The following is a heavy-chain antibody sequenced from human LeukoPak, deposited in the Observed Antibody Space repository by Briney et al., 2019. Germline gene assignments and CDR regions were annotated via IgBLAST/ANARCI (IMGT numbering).Heavy chain of an antibody. V-gene: IGHV4-30-4*01. CDR2: IYYSGST. D-gene: IGHD5-18*01. CDR1: GGSISSGDYY. Sequence: SQTLSLTCTVSGGSISSGDYYWSWIRQPPGKGLEWIGYIYYSGSTYYNPSLKSRVTISVDTSKNQFSLKLSSVTAADTAVYYCASQPIQLWLLNYWGQGTLVTVSS. CDR3: ASQPIQLWLLNY. J-gene: IGHJ4*02.